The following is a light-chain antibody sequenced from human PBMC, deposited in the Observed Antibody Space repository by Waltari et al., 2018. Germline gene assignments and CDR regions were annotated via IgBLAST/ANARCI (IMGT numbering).Light chain of an antibody. CDR2: YDA. V-gene: IGLV3-21*04. Sequence: SYVLTQPPSVSVAPGKPARITWGGSPLGDKLVHWYQLKPDQAPLLVIFYDADRPSGIPERFSGSNSGNTATLTISRVEAGDEADYYCQVWDSDSDHRLFGGGTKLTVL. CDR1: PLGDKL. CDR3: QVWDSDSDHRL. J-gene: IGLJ2*01.